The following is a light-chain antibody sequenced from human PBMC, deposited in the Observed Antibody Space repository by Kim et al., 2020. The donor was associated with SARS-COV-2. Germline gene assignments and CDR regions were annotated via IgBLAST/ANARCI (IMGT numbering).Light chain of an antibody. CDR3: SAWDSSLSAWV. V-gene: IGLV10-54*01. Sequence: QAGLTQPPSVSKGLRQTATLTCTGNSNNVGNQGAAWLQQHQGHPPKLLSYRNNNRPSGISERLSASRSGNTASLTITGLQPEDEADYYCSAWDSSLSAWVFGGGTQPTVL. J-gene: IGLJ3*02. CDR2: RNN. CDR1: SNNVGNQG.